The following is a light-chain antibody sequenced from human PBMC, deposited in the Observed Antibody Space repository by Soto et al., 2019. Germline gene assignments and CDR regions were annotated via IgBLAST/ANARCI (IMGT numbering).Light chain of an antibody. Sequence: QSVLTQPASVSGSPGQSITISCTGTSSDVGGYNFVSWYQHHPGKAPKLMIYEASKRPSGVSNRFSGSKSGNTASLTISGLQAEDEADYYCCSYARVNKYVFGTGTKVTGL. CDR1: SSDVGGYNF. J-gene: IGLJ1*01. CDR3: CSYARVNKYV. V-gene: IGLV2-23*01. CDR2: EAS.